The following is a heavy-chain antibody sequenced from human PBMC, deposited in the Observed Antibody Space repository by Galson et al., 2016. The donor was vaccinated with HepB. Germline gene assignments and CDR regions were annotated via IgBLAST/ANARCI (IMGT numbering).Heavy chain of an antibody. J-gene: IGHJ6*02. D-gene: IGHD1-26*01. CDR2: ISFDGSTK. CDR3: AKSGMMWERNTFYGIDV. CDR1: GFRFNTYG. V-gene: IGHV3-30*18. Sequence: SLRLSCAASGFRFNTYGMYWVRQAPGKGLEWVTVISFDGSTKYYADSVRGRFTVSKDISKNTLYLQMNSLRAEDTAVYYCAKSGMMWERNTFYGIDVWGRGTTVTVYS.